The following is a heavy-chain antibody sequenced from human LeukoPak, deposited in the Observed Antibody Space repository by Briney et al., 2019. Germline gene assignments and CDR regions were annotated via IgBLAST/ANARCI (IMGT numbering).Heavy chain of an antibody. CDR1: GYTFTSYG. Sequence: ASVKVSCKASGYTFTSYGISWVRQAPGQGLEWMGWISAYNGNTNYAQKLQGRVTMTTDTSTSTAYMELRSLRSDDTAVYYCARDWGSSGYYSKFDPWGQGTLVTVSS. J-gene: IGHJ5*02. CDR3: ARDWGSSGYYSKFDP. CDR2: ISAYNGNT. V-gene: IGHV1-18*01. D-gene: IGHD3-22*01.